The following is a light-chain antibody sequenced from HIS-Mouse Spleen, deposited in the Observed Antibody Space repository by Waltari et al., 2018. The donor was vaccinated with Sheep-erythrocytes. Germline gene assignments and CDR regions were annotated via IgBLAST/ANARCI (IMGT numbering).Light chain of an antibody. V-gene: IGLV2-23*01. CDR1: SSDVGSYNL. Sequence: QSALTQPASVSGSPGQSITISCTGTSSDVGSYNLVSWYQQHPGKAPKLMVYEGSKRPSGVSTRLPGSKSGNTAYLTISGLQAEDEADYYCCSYAGSSTPWVFGGGTKLTVL. J-gene: IGLJ3*02. CDR2: EGS. CDR3: CSYAGSSTPWV.